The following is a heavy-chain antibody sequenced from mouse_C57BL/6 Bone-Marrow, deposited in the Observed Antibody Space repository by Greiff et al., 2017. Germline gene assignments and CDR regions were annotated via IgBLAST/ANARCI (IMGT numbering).Heavy chain of an antibody. CDR3: ARSFYYYGSSPWFAY. D-gene: IGHD1-1*01. CDR1: GYTFPSYW. J-gene: IGHJ3*01. CDR2: IDPSDSYT. V-gene: IGHV1-69*01. Sequence: QVQLQQPGAELVMPGASVKLSCKASGYTFPSYWMHWVKQRPGQGLEWIGEIDPSDSYTNYNQKFKGQSTLTVDKSSSTAYMQLSSLTSEDSAVYYCARSFYYYGSSPWFAYWGQGTLVTVSA.